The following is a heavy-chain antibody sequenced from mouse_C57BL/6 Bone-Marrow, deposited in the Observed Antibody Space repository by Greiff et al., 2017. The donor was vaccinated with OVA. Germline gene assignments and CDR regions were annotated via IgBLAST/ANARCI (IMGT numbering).Heavy chain of an antibody. J-gene: IGHJ2*01. CDR3: ASRQPDY. V-gene: IGHV1-55*01. CDR2: IYPGSGST. Sequence: VQLQQPGAELVKPGASVKMSCKASGYTFTSYWITWVKQRPGQGLEWIGDIYPGSGSTNYNEKFKSKATLTLDTSSSTAYMQLSSLTSEDSAVYYCASRQPDYWGQGTTLTVSS. CDR1: GYTFTSYW.